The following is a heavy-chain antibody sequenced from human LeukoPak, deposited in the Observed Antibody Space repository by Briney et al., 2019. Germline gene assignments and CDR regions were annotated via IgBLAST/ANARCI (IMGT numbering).Heavy chain of an antibody. D-gene: IGHD6-13*01. CDR2: MRFDGSLK. V-gene: IGHV3-30*02. J-gene: IGHJ2*01. Sequence: GGSLRLSCAVSGFTIGSYGMHWVRQAPGKGLEWVAFMRFDGSLKHSADSVKGRFTISRENAKNSLYLQMNSLRAGDTAVYSCARSSYSSSWYRSYWYFDLWGRGTLVTVSS. CDR3: ARSSYSSSWYRSYWYFDL. CDR1: GFTIGSYG.